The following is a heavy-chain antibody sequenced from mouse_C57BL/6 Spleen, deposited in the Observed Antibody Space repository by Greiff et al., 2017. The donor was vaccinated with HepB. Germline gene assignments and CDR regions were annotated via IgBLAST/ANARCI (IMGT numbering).Heavy chain of an antibody. D-gene: IGHD2-5*01. J-gene: IGHJ3*01. Sequence: VQLQQSGAELVRPGASVTLSCKASGYTFTDYEMHWVKQTPVHGLEWIGAIDPETGGTAYNQKFKGKAILTADKSSSTAYMEIRSLTSEDSAVYYCTGGYSNFPAWFAYWGQGTLVTVSA. CDR2: IDPETGGT. CDR1: GYTFTDYE. V-gene: IGHV1-15*01. CDR3: TGGYSNFPAWFAY.